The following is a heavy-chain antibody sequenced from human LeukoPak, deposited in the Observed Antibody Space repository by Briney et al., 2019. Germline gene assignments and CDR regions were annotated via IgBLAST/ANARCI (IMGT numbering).Heavy chain of an antibody. J-gene: IGHJ6*03. Sequence: ASVKVSCKASGYTFTSYGISWVRQAPGQGLEWMGWISAYNGNTNYAQKLQGRVTMTTDTSTSTAYMELRSLRSEDTAVYYCARSPPYYYYYYMDVWGKGTTVTVSS. CDR3: ARSPPYYYYYYMDV. CDR2: ISAYNGNT. CDR1: GYTFTSYG. V-gene: IGHV1-18*01.